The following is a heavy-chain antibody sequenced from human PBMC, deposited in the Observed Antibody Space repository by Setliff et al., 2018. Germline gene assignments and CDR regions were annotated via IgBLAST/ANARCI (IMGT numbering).Heavy chain of an antibody. D-gene: IGHD3-10*01. CDR2: ISSSSGTI. Sequence: PGGSLRLSCAASGFTFSDYYMSWIRQAPGKGLEWVSYISSSSGTIYYADSVKGRFTISRDNGKNSLYLQLNGLRAEDTAVYYCAKGFDYGSGICDYWGQGTPVTV. CDR1: GFTFSDYY. V-gene: IGHV3-11*01. CDR3: AKGFDYGSGICDY. J-gene: IGHJ4*02.